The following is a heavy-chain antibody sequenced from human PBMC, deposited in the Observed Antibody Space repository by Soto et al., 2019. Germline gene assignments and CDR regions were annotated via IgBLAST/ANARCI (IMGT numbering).Heavy chain of an antibody. J-gene: IGHJ4*02. CDR3: ADTGGPARDFNH. Sequence: QVQLVQSGAEVKKPGSSVKVSCKASGGTFSSDSFSWVRQAPGQGLEWMGGIIPMFDTPIYAQKFQDRVTIPADQPTGTGQGRVARLGSGHPAVFSCADTGGPARDFNHWGQGSLGPV. D-gene: IGHD3-10*01. CDR1: GGTFSSDS. CDR2: IIPMFDTP. V-gene: IGHV1-69*12.